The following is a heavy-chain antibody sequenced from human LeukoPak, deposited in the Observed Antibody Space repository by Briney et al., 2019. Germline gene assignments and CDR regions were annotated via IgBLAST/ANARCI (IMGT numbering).Heavy chain of an antibody. D-gene: IGHD3-16*01. CDR3: AKDGGEGSCAFDP. J-gene: IGHJ5*02. CDR2: ISYDGSNK. Sequence: GRSLRLSCAASGFTFSSYGMHWVRQAPGKGLEWVAVISYDGSNKYYADSVKGRFTISRDNSKNTLYLQMNSLRAEDTAVYYCAKDGGEGSCAFDPWGQGTLVTVCS. CDR1: GFTFSSYG. V-gene: IGHV3-30*18.